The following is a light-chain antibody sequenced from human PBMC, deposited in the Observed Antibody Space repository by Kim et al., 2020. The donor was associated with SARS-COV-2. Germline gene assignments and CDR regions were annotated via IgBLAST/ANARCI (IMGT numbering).Light chain of an antibody. CDR1: SSDVGGYNY. V-gene: IGLV2-14*03. CDR3: SSYTSSSTLSYV. CDR2: DVS. Sequence: FTISCTGTSSDVGGYNYVSWYQQHPGKAPKLMIYDVSNRPSGVSNRFSGSKSGNTASLTISGLQAEDEADYYCSSYTSSSTLSYVFGTGTKVTVL. J-gene: IGLJ1*01.